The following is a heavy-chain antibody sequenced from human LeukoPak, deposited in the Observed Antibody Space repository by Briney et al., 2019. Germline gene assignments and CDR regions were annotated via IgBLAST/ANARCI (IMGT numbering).Heavy chain of an antibody. D-gene: IGHD2/OR15-2a*01. CDR1: GFTFSSYG. CDR3: AKSGASMDPDY. V-gene: IGHV3-30*18. CDR2: ISYDGSNK. J-gene: IGHJ4*02. Sequence: GGSQRLSCAASGFTFSSYGMHWIRQAPGKGLEWVAVISYDGSNKYYADSVKGRFTISRDNSKNTLYLQMNSLRAEDTAVYYCAKSGASMDPDYWGQGTLVTVSS.